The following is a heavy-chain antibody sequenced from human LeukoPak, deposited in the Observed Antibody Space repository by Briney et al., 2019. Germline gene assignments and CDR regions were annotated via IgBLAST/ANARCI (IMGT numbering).Heavy chain of an antibody. V-gene: IGHV3-20*04. Sequence: GGSLRLSCAASGFTFSSYGMSWVRQAPGKGLEWVSGINWNGGSTGYADSVKGRFTISRDNAKNSLYLQMNSLRAEDTALYYCARGFHPYTAMVLDAFDIWGQGTMVTVSS. D-gene: IGHD5-18*01. J-gene: IGHJ3*02. CDR2: INWNGGST. CDR1: GFTFSSYG. CDR3: ARGFHPYTAMVLDAFDI.